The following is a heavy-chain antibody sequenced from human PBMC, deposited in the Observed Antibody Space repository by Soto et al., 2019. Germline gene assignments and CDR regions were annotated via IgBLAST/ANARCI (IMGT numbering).Heavy chain of an antibody. CDR1: GLTFSNFW. D-gene: IGHD3-3*02. CDR2: INSDGSNT. Sequence: GGSLRLSCAASGLTFSNFWMHWVRQAPGKGLVWVSRINSDGSNTNYADSVRGRFTISRDNAKSTLYLQMNSLRAEDTAVYYCARGSFFLDVWGQGTTVTVSS. V-gene: IGHV3-74*01. J-gene: IGHJ6*02. CDR3: ARGSFFLDV.